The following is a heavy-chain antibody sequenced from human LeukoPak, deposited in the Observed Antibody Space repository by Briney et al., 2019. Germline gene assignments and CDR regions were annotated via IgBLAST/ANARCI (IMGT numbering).Heavy chain of an antibody. J-gene: IGHJ5*02. CDR2: INNRGST. CDR1: GGSFSGHY. D-gene: IGHD2-15*01. V-gene: IGHV4-34*01. CDR3: PRGGFCSSGNCRVANWYDP. Sequence: PSETLSLTCGVSGGSFSGHYWTWIRQPPGKGLEWIGGINNRGSTDYNPALTSRVTLSVHTSKNQVSLRLTSVTAADTAVYYWPRGGFCSSGNCRVANWYDPWGQGTLGTVST.